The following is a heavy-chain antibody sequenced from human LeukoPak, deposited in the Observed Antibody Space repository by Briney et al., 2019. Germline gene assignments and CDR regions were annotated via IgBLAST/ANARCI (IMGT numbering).Heavy chain of an antibody. CDR2: IKQDGSEK. CDR1: GFTFSSYW. J-gene: IGHJ6*02. Sequence: PGGSLRLSCAASGFTFSSYWMSWVRQAPGKGLEWVANIKQDGSEKYYADSVKGRFTISRDNSKNTLYLQMNSLRAEDTAVYYCAREDIVVVVAAYYYYGMDVWGQGTTVTVSS. D-gene: IGHD2-15*01. CDR3: AREDIVVVVAAYYYYGMDV. V-gene: IGHV3-7*01.